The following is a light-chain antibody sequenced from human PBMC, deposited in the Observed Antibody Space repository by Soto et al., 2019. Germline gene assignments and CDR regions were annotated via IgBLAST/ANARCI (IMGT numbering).Light chain of an antibody. Sequence: EIVLTQSPGTLSLSPGERATLSCRASQSVRSSYLAWYQQKLGQAPRLLIYGVSNRATSIPDRFSGSGSGTDFTLTISRRESEDFAVYYCQQYGTSPRTFGQGTKVEIK. J-gene: IGKJ1*01. CDR3: QQYGTSPRT. CDR2: GVS. CDR1: QSVRSSY. V-gene: IGKV3-20*01.